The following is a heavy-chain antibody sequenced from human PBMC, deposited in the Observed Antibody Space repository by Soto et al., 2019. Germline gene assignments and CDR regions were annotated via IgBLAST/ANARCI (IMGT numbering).Heavy chain of an antibody. V-gene: IGHV3-23*01. CDR2: IIDSGGST. Sequence: PGVSLRLSCASCGFTFSSCAMGWVRQAPGKGLEWVSDIIDSGGSTYYADSVKGRFTISRDNSKSTLYLQMNSLRAEDTALYYCAKGRSYYYYYGVDVWGQGTTVTVSS. CDR1: GFTFSSCA. CDR3: AKGRSYYYYYGVDV. J-gene: IGHJ6*02.